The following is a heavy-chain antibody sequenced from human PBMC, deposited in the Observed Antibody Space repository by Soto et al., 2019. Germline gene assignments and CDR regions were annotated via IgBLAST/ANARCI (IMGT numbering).Heavy chain of an antibody. CDR2: INHSGST. D-gene: IGHD2-2*01. Sequence: QVQLQQWGAGLLKPSETLSLTCAVYGGSFSGYYWSWIRQPPGKGLEWIGEINHSGSTNYNPSLKSRVTISVDTSKNQFSLKLSSVTAADTAVYYCARPRPRGYCSSTSCFGNAFDFWGQGTMVTVSS. CDR3: ARPRPRGYCSSTSCFGNAFDF. J-gene: IGHJ3*01. V-gene: IGHV4-34*01. CDR1: GGSFSGYY.